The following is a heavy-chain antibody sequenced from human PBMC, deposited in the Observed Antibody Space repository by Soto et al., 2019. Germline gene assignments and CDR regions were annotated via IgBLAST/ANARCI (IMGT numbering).Heavy chain of an antibody. CDR2: IYYSGET. CDR1: GGSIINSGYY. V-gene: IGHV4-31*03. J-gene: IGHJ6*02. CDR3: ARDRGGENYYYGMDV. D-gene: IGHD3-10*01. Sequence: QVQLQKSSPGLVKASQTLSLTCTVSGGSIINSGYYWNWIRQHPGKGLEWVGYIYYSGETSYNPSLKSRLTISVDTSKNRFSLTLSSVTAADTAVYYCARDRGGENYYYGMDVWGQGTTVTVSS.